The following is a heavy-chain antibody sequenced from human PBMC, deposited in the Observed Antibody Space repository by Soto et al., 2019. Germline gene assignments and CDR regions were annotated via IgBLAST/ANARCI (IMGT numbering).Heavy chain of an antibody. D-gene: IGHD3-10*01. CDR2: TYYRSRFFS. Sequence: PSQTLSLTCAISGYRVSSYSAALNWIRQSPSGGLEWLGRTYYRSRFFSDYAESVKSRIIIDPDTSKNEFSLQLKSVTPGDTAVYYCVRDRYSSSGWFEPWGQGTTLTLSS. CDR1: GYRVSSYSAA. CDR3: VRDRYSSSGWFEP. J-gene: IGHJ5*02. V-gene: IGHV6-1*01.